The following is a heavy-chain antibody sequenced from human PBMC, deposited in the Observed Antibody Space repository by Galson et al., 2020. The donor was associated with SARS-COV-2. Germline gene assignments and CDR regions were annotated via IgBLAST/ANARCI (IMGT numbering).Heavy chain of an antibody. V-gene: IGHV1-2*04. Sequence: ASVKVSCKASGYTFTGYYMHWVRQAPGQGLEWMGWINPNSGGTNYAQKFQGWVTMTRDTSISTAYMELSRLRSDDTAVYYCARDSYYDFWRRDLEKGYYFDYWGQGTLVTVSS. J-gene: IGHJ4*02. CDR1: GYTFTGYY. CDR2: INPNSGGT. CDR3: ARDSYYDFWRRDLEKGYYFDY. D-gene: IGHD3-3*01.